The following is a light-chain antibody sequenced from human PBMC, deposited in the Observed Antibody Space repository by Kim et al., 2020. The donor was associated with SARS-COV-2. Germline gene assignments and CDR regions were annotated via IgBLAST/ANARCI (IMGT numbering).Light chain of an antibody. Sequence: EIVLTQSPGTLSLSPGERATLSCRASQSVSSSYLGWYQQKPGQAPRLLIYGASSRATGIPDRFSGSGSGTDFTLTISRLEPEDFAVYYCQQYGTSPPWTFGQGTKVDIK. CDR2: GAS. CDR3: QQYGTSPPWT. J-gene: IGKJ1*01. CDR1: QSVSSSY. V-gene: IGKV3-20*01.